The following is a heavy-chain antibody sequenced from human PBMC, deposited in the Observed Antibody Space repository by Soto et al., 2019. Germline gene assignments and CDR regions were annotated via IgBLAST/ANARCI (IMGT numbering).Heavy chain of an antibody. V-gene: IGHV3-15*01. Sequence: GGSLRLSCAASGFTFSNAWMSWVRQAPGKGLEWVGRIKSKTDGGKTDYAAPVKGRFTISRDDSKNTLYLQMNSLKTEDTAVYYCTTLDTAMVTGYYYYYMDVWGKGTTVTVSS. CDR3: TTLDTAMVTGYYYYYMDV. CDR2: IKSKTDGGKT. D-gene: IGHD5-18*01. J-gene: IGHJ6*03. CDR1: GFTFSNAW.